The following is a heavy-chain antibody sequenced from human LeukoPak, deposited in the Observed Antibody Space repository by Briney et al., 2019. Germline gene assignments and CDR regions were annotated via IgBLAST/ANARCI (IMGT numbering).Heavy chain of an antibody. V-gene: IGHV3-48*04. CDR3: ARLPAYCSSTSCYYDY. CDR1: GFTFSSYS. D-gene: IGHD2-2*01. Sequence: GGSLRLSCAASGFTFSSYSMNWVRQAPGKGLEWVSYISSASGSIYYTDSVKGRFTVSRDNAKNSLFLQMNSLRAEDTAVYYCARLPAYCSSTSCYYDYWGQGTLVTVSS. J-gene: IGHJ4*02. CDR2: ISSASGSI.